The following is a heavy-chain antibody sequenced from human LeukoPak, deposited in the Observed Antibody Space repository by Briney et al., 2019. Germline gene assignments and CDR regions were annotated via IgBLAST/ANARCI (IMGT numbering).Heavy chain of an antibody. CDR3: ARTYCAAGSCYYFDH. D-gene: IGHD2-15*01. V-gene: IGHV5-51*01. CDR1: GYRFTSYW. Sequence: GESLKISCKTSGYRFTSYWIGWVRQMPGKGLEYMGIIYPGDSDTRYSPSFQGHVTISADKSLSTAYLQWSSLKASDSAMYYCARTYCAAGSCYYFDHWGQGLLVTVSS. J-gene: IGHJ4*02. CDR2: IYPGDSDT.